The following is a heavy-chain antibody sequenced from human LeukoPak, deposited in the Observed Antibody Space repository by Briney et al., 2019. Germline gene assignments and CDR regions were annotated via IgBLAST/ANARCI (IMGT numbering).Heavy chain of an antibody. CDR1: GGSFSGYY. D-gene: IGHD3-10*01. Sequence: PSESLSLTCAVYGGSFSGYYWSWIRQPPGKGLEWIGEINHSGSTNYNPSLKSRVTISVDTSKNQFSLKLSSVTAADTAVYYCAIGSGYNWFDPWGQGTLVTVSS. V-gene: IGHV4-34*01. CDR3: AIGSGYNWFDP. CDR2: INHSGST. J-gene: IGHJ5*02.